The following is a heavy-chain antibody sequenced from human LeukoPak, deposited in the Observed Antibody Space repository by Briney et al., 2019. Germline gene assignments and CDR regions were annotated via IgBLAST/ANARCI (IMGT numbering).Heavy chain of an antibody. Sequence: SETLSLTCTVSGGSISSGGYYWSWIRQHPGKGLEWIGYIYYSGSTYYNPSLKSRVTISVDTSKNQFSLKLSSVTAADTAVYYCARVKVGAIGGFDYWGQGTLVTVSS. V-gene: IGHV4-31*03. D-gene: IGHD1-26*01. J-gene: IGHJ4*02. CDR2: IYYSGST. CDR3: ARVKVGAIGGFDY. CDR1: GGSISSGGYY.